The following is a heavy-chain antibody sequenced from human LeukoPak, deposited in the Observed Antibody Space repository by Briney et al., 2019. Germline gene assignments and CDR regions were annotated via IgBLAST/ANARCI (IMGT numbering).Heavy chain of an antibody. CDR1: GYTFTGYY. Sequence: GASVTVSCTASGYTFTGYYMHWVRQAPGQGLEWMGRINPNSGGTNYAQKFQGRVTMTRDTSISTAYMELSRLRSDDTAVCYCARGTTMVRGVIIKYWGQGTLVTVSS. V-gene: IGHV1-2*06. CDR2: INPNSGGT. CDR3: ARGTTMVRGVIIKY. J-gene: IGHJ4*02. D-gene: IGHD3-10*01.